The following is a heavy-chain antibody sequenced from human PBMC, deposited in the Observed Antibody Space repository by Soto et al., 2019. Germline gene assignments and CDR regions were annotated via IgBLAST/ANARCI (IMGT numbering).Heavy chain of an antibody. CDR2: IIPIVGTG. D-gene: IGHD2-2*01. CDR1: GGTFSNYA. J-gene: IGHJ6*04. V-gene: IGHV1-69*19. Sequence: QVQLVQSGAEVRKPGSSVTVSCKASGGTFSNYAISWVRQAPGQGLEWMGGIIPIVGTGSYAQKFQGRVTLTADEPTTTAYMELSSLRFEDTAVYYCACVVILVPTASTHYFYRRDVWGAWTTVPVSS. CDR3: ACVVILVPTASTHYFYRRDV.